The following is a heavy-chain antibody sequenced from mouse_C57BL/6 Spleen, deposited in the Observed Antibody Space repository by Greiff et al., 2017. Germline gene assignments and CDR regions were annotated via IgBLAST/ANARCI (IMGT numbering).Heavy chain of an antibody. Sequence: QVQLQQSGAELVRPGTSVKVSCKASGYAFTNYLIEWVKQRPGQGLEWIGVINPGSGGTNNNEKFKGKAPLTAAKSSSTAYMQLSSLTSEDSAVYFCARSGNSYGSSYWFAYWGQGTLVTVSA. CDR2: INPGSGGT. D-gene: IGHD1-1*01. J-gene: IGHJ3*01. CDR1: GYAFTNYL. CDR3: ARSGNSYGSSYWFAY. V-gene: IGHV1-54*01.